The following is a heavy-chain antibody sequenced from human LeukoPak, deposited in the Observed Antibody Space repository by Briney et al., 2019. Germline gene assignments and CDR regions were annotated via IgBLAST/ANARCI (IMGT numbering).Heavy chain of an antibody. D-gene: IGHD5-18*01. V-gene: IGHV3-33*01. CDR2: IWYDGSNK. CDR1: GFTFSSYG. Sequence: PGRSLRFSCAASGFTFSSYGMHWVRQAPGKGLEWVAVIWYDGSNKYYADSGKGRFTISRANSKNTLYLQMNSLRAEDTAVYYCARDGAAMVNFDYWGQGTLVTVSS. CDR3: ARDGAAMVNFDY. J-gene: IGHJ4*02.